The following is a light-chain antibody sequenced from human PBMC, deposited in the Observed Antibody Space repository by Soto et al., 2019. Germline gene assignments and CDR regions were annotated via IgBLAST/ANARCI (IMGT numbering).Light chain of an antibody. V-gene: IGKV1-6*01. Sequence: AIQMTQSPSSLSASVGDRVTITFRASQGIRDELGWYQQKPGKAPKLLIYGASSLHSGVPSRFSGSGFDTDFTLTISSLQPEDFATYYCLHDYNYPYTFGQGTKVDIK. CDR2: GAS. J-gene: IGKJ2*01. CDR1: QGIRDE. CDR3: LHDYNYPYT.